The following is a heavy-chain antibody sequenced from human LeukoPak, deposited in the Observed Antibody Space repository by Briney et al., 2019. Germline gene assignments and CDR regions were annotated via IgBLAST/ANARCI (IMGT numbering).Heavy chain of an antibody. Sequence: GGSLRLSCAASGFTFSSFSMNWVRQAPGKGLEWVSYISDNSITIYYADSVKGRFTISRDNSKNTLYLQMNSLRPEDTAVYYCARDWGRRYSSGWYGDFDYWGQGTLVTVSS. J-gene: IGHJ4*02. CDR2: ISDNSITI. CDR3: ARDWGRRYSSGWYGDFDY. D-gene: IGHD6-19*01. CDR1: GFTFSSFS. V-gene: IGHV3-48*01.